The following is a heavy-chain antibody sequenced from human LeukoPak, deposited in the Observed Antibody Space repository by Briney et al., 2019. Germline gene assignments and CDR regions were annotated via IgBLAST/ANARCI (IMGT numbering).Heavy chain of an antibody. Sequence: SETLSLTCTVSGGSVSSGSYYWSWIRQPPGKGLEWIGYIYYSGSTNYNPSLKSRVTISVDTSKNQFSLKLSSVTAADTAVYYCARGAVEMATIPRHFDYWGQGTLVTVSS. CDR3: ARGAVEMATIPRHFDY. V-gene: IGHV4-61*01. D-gene: IGHD5-24*01. CDR1: GGSVSSGSYY. J-gene: IGHJ4*02. CDR2: IYYSGST.